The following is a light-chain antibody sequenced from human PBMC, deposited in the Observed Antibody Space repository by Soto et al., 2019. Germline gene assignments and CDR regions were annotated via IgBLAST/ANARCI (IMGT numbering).Light chain of an antibody. CDR2: GVS. CDR1: QSISSSY. CDR3: QQYGSSRT. J-gene: IGKJ1*01. Sequence: MTPPPPPLSVSAGATATLSCRASQSISSSYFAWYQQKPGEAHRLLVSGVSSRATDVPDRFSGSGSGTDFTLTISRLEPEDFAVYYCQQYGSSRTFGQGTKVDIK. V-gene: IGKV3-20*01.